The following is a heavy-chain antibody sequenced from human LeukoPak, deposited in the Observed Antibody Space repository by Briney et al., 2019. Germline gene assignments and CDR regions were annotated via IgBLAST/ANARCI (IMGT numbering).Heavy chain of an antibody. Sequence: GGSLRLSCAASGFTVRNNYMNWVRQAPGKGLEWVSAISGSGGSTYYADSVKGRFTISRDNSKNTLYLQMNSLRAEDTAVYYCAKIHAGAFDIWGQGTMVTVSS. CDR1: GFTVRNNY. CDR3: AKIHAGAFDI. CDR2: ISGSGGST. V-gene: IGHV3-23*01. J-gene: IGHJ3*02.